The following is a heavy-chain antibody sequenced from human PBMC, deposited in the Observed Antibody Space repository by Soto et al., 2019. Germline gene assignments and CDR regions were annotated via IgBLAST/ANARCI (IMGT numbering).Heavy chain of an antibody. CDR3: ARDFFDSSDYTTNWFDP. Sequence: SETLSLTCSVSGDSISNSRFYWAWIRQPPGEGLEWIGSIYHTGNAYYNPSLKSRVTISVDTSKYQFSLKLTSVIAADAALYYCARDFFDSSDYTTNWFDPWGQGTLVTVSS. CDR2: IYHTGNA. J-gene: IGHJ5*02. CDR1: GDSISNSRFY. D-gene: IGHD3-22*01. V-gene: IGHV4-39*01.